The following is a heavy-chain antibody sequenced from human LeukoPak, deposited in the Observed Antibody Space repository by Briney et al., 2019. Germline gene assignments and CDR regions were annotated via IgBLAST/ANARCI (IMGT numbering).Heavy chain of an antibody. V-gene: IGHV4-39*07. CDR3: ARLEPTFDP. CDR1: GGSISSSSYY. D-gene: IGHD5-24*01. Sequence: SETLSLTCTVSGGSISSSSYYWGWIRQPPGKGLEWIGSIYYSRSTYYNPSLKSRVTISVDTSKNQFSLKLSSVTAADTAVYYCARLEPTFDPWGQGTLVTVSS. J-gene: IGHJ5*02. CDR2: IYYSRST.